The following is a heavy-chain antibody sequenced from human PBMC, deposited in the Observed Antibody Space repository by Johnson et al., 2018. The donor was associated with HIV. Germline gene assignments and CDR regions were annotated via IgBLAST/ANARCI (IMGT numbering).Heavy chain of an antibody. J-gene: IGHJ3*02. CDR1: GFTFSSYC. V-gene: IGHV3-30*03. CDR2: ISYDGGNK. CDR3: ARERGPWKHLWLRDAFDI. Sequence: QVQLVESGGGVVQPGRSLRLSCAASGFTFSSYCMHWVRQAPGKGLEWVAVISYDGGNKYYADPVKGRFTISRDNSKNTLYLQMNSLRAADTAVYYCARERGPWKHLWLRDAFDIWGQGTMVTVSS. D-gene: IGHD5-18*01.